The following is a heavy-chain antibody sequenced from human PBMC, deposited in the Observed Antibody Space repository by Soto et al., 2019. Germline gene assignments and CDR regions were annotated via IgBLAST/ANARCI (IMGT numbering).Heavy chain of an antibody. CDR2: IVVGSGNT. Sequence: SVKVSCKASGGTFSSYAISWVRQAPGQGLEWIGWIVVGSGNTNYAQKFQERVAITRDMSTSTVYMELSSLRFEDTAVYYCAAPGSYYDGRQYYYGLDVWGQGTTVTVSS. CDR1: GGTFSSYA. D-gene: IGHD1-26*01. J-gene: IGHJ6*02. V-gene: IGHV1-58*02. CDR3: AAPGSYYDGRQYYYGLDV.